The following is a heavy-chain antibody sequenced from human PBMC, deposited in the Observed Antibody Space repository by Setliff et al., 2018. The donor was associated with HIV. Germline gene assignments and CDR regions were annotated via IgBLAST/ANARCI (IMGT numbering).Heavy chain of an antibody. J-gene: IGHJ5*02. V-gene: IGHV4-59*01. Sequence: SETLSLTCTVSGGFISSYYWTWIRQPPGKGLEWIGYIYYSGSTNYNPSLKSRVTIYYADSVKGRFSISRDNAKDSLFLQMNSLRAEDAALYYCARGEVVAAHNWFDPWGQGTLVTVSS. D-gene: IGHD3-10*01. CDR1: GGFISSYY. CDR3: SLRAEDAALYYCARGEVVAAHNWFDP. CDR2: IYYSGST.